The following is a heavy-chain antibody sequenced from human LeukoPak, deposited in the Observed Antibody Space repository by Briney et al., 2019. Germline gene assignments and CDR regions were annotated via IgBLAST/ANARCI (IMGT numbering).Heavy chain of an antibody. CDR1: GGSISSGGYS. Sequence: PSQTLSLTCAVSGGSISSGGYSWSWIRQLPGKGLEWIGYIYYSGSTYYNPSLKSRVTISVDTSKNQFSLKLSSVTAADTAVYYCAREVPDNWFDPWGQGTLVTVSS. CDR3: AREVPDNWFDP. V-gene: IGHV4-30-2*05. J-gene: IGHJ5*02. D-gene: IGHD2-2*01. CDR2: IYYSGST.